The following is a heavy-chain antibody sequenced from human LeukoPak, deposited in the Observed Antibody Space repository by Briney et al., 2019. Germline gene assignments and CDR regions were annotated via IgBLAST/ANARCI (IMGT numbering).Heavy chain of an antibody. J-gene: IGHJ6*02. V-gene: IGHV3-21*01. Sequence: PGGSLRLSCAASGFTFSSYSMNWVRQAPGKGLEWVSSISSSSSYIYYADSVKGRFTISRDNAKNSLYLQMNSLRAEDTAVYYCARDGSSWRLYYYYGTDVWGQGTTVTVSS. CDR1: GFTFSSYS. CDR2: ISSSSSYI. D-gene: IGHD6-13*01. CDR3: ARDGSSWRLYYYYGTDV.